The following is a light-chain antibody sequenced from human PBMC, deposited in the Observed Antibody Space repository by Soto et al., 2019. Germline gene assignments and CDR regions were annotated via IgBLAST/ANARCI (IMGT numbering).Light chain of an antibody. V-gene: IGLV1-40*01. Sequence: QSVLTQPPSVSGAPGQRVTISCTGSSSNIGAGYDVHWYQQLPGTAPKLLIYGNSNRPSGVPDRFSGSKSGTSASLAITGLQAEDEADYYCQSYDSSLSGFMVFGGGTPLTV. CDR1: SSNIGAGYD. CDR2: GNS. CDR3: QSYDSSLSGFMV. J-gene: IGLJ7*01.